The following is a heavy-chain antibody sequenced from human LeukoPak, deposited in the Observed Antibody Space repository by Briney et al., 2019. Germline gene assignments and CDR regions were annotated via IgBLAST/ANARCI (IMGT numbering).Heavy chain of an antibody. D-gene: IGHD5-18*01. CDR1: GFTVSTNC. Sequence: GGSLRLSCAASGFTVSTNCMTWVRQAPGKGLGWVSTIYSGGTTYYADSVMGRFTISRHNSRNTLYLQMNRLRAEDTAVYYCARVDTVMAYYFDLWGQGTLVTVSS. CDR3: ARVDTVMAYYFDL. V-gene: IGHV3-53*04. J-gene: IGHJ4*02. CDR2: IYSGGTT.